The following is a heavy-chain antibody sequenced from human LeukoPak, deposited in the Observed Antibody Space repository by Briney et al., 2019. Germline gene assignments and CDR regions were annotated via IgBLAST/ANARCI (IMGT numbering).Heavy chain of an antibody. D-gene: IGHD4-17*01. V-gene: IGHV1-8*03. CDR2: MNPYSGDR. J-gene: IGHJ4*02. CDR3: ARTTSLTASGYDY. CDR1: GYTFTSYH. Sequence: ASVKVSCKTSGYTFTSYHINWVRQATGQGLECMGWMNPYSGDRGYAQKFQGRVSITSDTSISTAYMELSSLRSDDTAVYFCARTTSLTASGYDYWGQGTLVTVSS.